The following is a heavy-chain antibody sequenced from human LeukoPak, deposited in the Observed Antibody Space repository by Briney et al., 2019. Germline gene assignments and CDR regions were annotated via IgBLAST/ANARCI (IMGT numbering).Heavy chain of an antibody. D-gene: IGHD3-10*01. J-gene: IGHJ6*03. CDR2: IYYSGST. Sequence: KSSENLSLACTVSGGSISSYYWSWIRQPPGKGLEWIGYIYYSGSTNYNPSLKSRVTISVDTSKNQFSLKLSSVTAADTAVYYCARDRVNYYGSGSYPYYYMDVWGKGTTVTVSS. CDR1: GGSISSYY. V-gene: IGHV4-59*01. CDR3: ARDRVNYYGSGSYPYYYMDV.